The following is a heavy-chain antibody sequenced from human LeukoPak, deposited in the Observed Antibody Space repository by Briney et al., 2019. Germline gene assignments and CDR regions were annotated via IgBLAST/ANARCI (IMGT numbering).Heavy chain of an antibody. V-gene: IGHV3-23*01. D-gene: IGHD1-26*01. Sequence: GGSLRLSCAASGFTFSAHAMAWVRQAPGKGLEWVSGILPDGSAYYADPVKGRFTISRDNYKNTLYLQLTSLRYEDTAVYYCAKGSGLGSYNIWGQGILVTVSS. CDR2: ILPDGSA. J-gene: IGHJ4*02. CDR3: AKGSGLGSYNI. CDR1: GFTFSAHA.